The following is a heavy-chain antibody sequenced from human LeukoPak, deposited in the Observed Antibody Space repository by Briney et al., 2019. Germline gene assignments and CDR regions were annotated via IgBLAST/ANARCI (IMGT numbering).Heavy chain of an antibody. Sequence: GASVKVSCKASGYTFTSYYMHWVRQAPGQGLEWMGWISAYNGNTNYAQKLPGRVTMTTDTSTSTAYMELRSLRSDDTAVYYCARDLLEWLFGHDYWGQGTLVTVSS. CDR1: GYTFTSYY. CDR2: ISAYNGNT. J-gene: IGHJ4*02. D-gene: IGHD3-3*01. V-gene: IGHV1-18*04. CDR3: ARDLLEWLFGHDY.